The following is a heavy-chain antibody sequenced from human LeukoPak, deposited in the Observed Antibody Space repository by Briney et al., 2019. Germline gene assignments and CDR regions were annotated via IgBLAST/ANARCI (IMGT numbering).Heavy chain of an antibody. Sequence: GGSLRLSCAASGFTFSSYALSWVRQAPGKGLEWVSAISSSGGNTYYADFVKGRFTISRDNSKNTLFLQMSSLRAEDTAVYFCAKGAYFSGSYGFAFDYWGQGTLVTVSS. J-gene: IGHJ4*02. CDR3: AKGAYFSGSYGFAFDY. V-gene: IGHV3-23*01. CDR1: GFTFSSYA. D-gene: IGHD3-10*01. CDR2: ISSSGGNT.